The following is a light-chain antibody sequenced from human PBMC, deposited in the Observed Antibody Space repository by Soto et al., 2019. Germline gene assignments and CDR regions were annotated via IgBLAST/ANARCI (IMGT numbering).Light chain of an antibody. J-gene: IGKJ5*01. CDR1: QGISTY. CDR3: QERYSYPIT. CDR2: AAS. V-gene: IGKV1-9*01. Sequence: DIQLTQSLSFLSASVGDRVTITCRASQGISTYLAWYQQKPGKAPKLLIYAASTLQSEVPTRFSGSGSGTEFTLTISSLQPEDSATYYWQERYSYPITLGQGTRLEIK.